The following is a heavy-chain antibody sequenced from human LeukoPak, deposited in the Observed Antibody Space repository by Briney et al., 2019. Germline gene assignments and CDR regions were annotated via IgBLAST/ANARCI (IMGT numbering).Heavy chain of an antibody. D-gene: IGHD5-24*01. CDR1: GFTFSSYE. Sequence: GSLRLSCAASGFTFSSYEMNWVRQAPGKGLEWVSSISGSGSGGSTYYADSVKGRFTISRDNSKNTLYLQMNSLRVEDTAVYYCAKSGYNRFDYWGQGTLVTVSS. CDR2: ISGSGSGGST. J-gene: IGHJ4*02. V-gene: IGHV3-23*01. CDR3: AKSGYNRFDY.